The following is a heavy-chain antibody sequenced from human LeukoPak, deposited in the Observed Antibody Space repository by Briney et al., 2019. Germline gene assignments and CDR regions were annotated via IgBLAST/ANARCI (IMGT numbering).Heavy chain of an antibody. D-gene: IGHD2/OR15-2a*01. J-gene: IGHJ3*02. CDR1: GGSITSDH. CDR3: ARKNDFDI. CDR2: TYYSGST. Sequence: SETLSLTCTVSGGSITSDHWNWIRQPPGKGLEWIGCTYYSGSTYYNPSLKSRVTISVDMSKNQFSLRLTSVTAADTAVYYCARKNDFDIWGQGTLVTVSS. V-gene: IGHV4-59*01.